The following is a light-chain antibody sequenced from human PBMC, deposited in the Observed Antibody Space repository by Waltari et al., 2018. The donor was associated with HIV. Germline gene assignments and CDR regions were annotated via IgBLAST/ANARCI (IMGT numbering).Light chain of an antibody. J-gene: IGLJ2*01. CDR1: RSNIGAGYF. Sequence: QSALTQPPSVSGAPGQRVTISCTGNRSNIGAGYFVHWYQHLPGTAPKLLVYSDINRPAGVPDRFSGSKSATSATLAITGLQTGDEADYYCGTWDSSVSAGVFGGGTKLTVL. CDR2: SDI. CDR3: GTWDSSVSAGV. V-gene: IGLV1-40*01.